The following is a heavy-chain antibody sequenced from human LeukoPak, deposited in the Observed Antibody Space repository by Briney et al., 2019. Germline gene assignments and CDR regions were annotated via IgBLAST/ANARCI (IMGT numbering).Heavy chain of an antibody. V-gene: IGHV1-2*02. D-gene: IGHD2-2*01. CDR1: GYTFTGYY. CDR2: INPNSGGT. J-gene: IGHJ4*02. Sequence: ASVKVSCEASGYTFTGYYMHWVRQAPGQGLGWMGWINPNSGGTNYAQKFQGRVTMTRDTSISTAYMELSRLRSDDTAVYYCARGYCSSTSCYYHYFDYWGQGTLVTVSS. CDR3: ARGYCSSTSCYYHYFDY.